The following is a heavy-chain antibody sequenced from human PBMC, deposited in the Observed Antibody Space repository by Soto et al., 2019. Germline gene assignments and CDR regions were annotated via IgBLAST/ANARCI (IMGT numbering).Heavy chain of an antibody. CDR3: VRDWSTFWGMDV. J-gene: IGHJ6*02. CDR1: GFTFSTYW. V-gene: IGHV3-7*01. CDR2: IKQDGSEK. Sequence: GGSLRLSCAASGFTFSTYWMNWVRQAPGKGLEWVANIKQDGSEKYYVDSVKGRFAISGDNAKDSLFLQMNNLRAEDTAVYYCVRDWSTFWGMDVWGQGTTVTVSS.